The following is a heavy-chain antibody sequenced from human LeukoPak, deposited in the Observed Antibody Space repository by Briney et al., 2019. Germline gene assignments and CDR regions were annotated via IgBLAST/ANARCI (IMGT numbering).Heavy chain of an antibody. CDR2: ISSSGSTI. CDR3: ARARGYSGYDFYY. D-gene: IGHD5-12*01. J-gene: IGHJ4*02. Sequence: GRSLRLSCVASGFTFSSYAMHWVRQAPGKGLEWVSYISSSGSTIYYADSVKGRFTISRDNAKNSLYLQMNSLRAEDTAVYYCARARGYSGYDFYYWGQGTLVTVSS. CDR1: GFTFSSYA. V-gene: IGHV3-48*03.